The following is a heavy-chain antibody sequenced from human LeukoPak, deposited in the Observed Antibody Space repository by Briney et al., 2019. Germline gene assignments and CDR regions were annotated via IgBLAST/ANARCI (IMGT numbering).Heavy chain of an antibody. V-gene: IGHV3-23*01. Sequence: GGSLRLSCGASGFTFCSHAMTWVRQAPGKGLEWVSDISISGDTTYYADAVKGRFTISRDNSKNTVYLQMNSLRAEDTAVYYCANEIRPNDYWGQGTLVTVSS. CDR2: ISISGDTT. CDR3: ANEIRPNDY. D-gene: IGHD4-17*01. CDR1: GFTFCSHA. J-gene: IGHJ4*02.